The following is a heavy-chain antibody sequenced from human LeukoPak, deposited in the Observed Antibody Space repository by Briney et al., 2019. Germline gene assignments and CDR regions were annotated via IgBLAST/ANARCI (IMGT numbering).Heavy chain of an antibody. V-gene: IGHV3-43*02. CDR3: AKDRSSSRAQVFDN. CDR2: ISGDGGST. J-gene: IGHJ4*02. Sequence: PGGSLRLSCAASGFTFDDYAMHWVRQVPGKGPEWVSLISGDGGSTYYADSVKGRFTISRDNSKNSLYLQMNSPRTEDSALYYCAKDRSSSRAQVFDNWGQGTLVTASP. D-gene: IGHD6-13*01. CDR1: GFTFDDYA.